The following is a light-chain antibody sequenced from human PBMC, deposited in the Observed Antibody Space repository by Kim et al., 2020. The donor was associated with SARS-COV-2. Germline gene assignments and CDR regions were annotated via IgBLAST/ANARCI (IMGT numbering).Light chain of an antibody. CDR1: QVVHSSY. CDR3: QQYASSPFT. V-gene: IGKV3-20*01. J-gene: IGKJ4*01. Sequence: SPGEITPLSRRASQVVHSSYLAWYQPKPGPAPRLLLYGASRRATGIPDRFSGSGFGTDFSLTISRLEPEDFAVYYCQQYASSPFTFGGGTKLEI. CDR2: GAS.